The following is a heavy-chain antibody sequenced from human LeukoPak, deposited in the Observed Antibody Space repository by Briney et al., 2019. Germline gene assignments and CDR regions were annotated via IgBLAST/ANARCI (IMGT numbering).Heavy chain of an antibody. V-gene: IGHV3-11*01. J-gene: IGHJ5*02. D-gene: IGHD2/OR15-2a*01. CDR1: GFTFSDYY. CDR2: ISSGGSTI. CDR3: AREENNIPIDP. Sequence: PGGSLRLPCAASGFTFSDYYMSWIRQAPGKGLEWVSYISSGGSTIYYADSVKGRFTISRDNAKNSLYLQMNSLRAEDTAVYYCAREENNIPIDPWGQGTLVTVSS.